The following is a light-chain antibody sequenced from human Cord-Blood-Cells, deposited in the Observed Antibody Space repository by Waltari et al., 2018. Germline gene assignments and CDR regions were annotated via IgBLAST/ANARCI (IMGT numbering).Light chain of an antibody. J-gene: IGLJ1*01. Sequence: LTQPPSVSVSPGQTASITCSGDKLGDKYACWYQQKPGQSPVLVIYQDSKRPSGIPERFSGSNSGNTATLTISGTQAMDEADYYCQAWDSSTYVFGTGTKVTVL. CDR1: KLGDKY. CDR2: QDS. CDR3: QAWDSSTYV. V-gene: IGLV3-1*01.